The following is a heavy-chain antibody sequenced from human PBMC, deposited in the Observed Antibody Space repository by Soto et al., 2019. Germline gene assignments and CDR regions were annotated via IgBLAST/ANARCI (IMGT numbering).Heavy chain of an antibody. CDR2: ISGSGGST. J-gene: IGHJ4*02. Sequence: GGSMRLSCAASGFTFSSYAMSWVRQAPGKGLEWVSAISGSGGSTYYADSVKGRFTISRDNSKNTLYLQMNSLRAEDTAVYYCAKVPVVPAAISYFDYWGQGTLVTVSS. CDR1: GFTFSSYA. D-gene: IGHD2-2*02. V-gene: IGHV3-23*01. CDR3: AKVPVVPAAISYFDY.